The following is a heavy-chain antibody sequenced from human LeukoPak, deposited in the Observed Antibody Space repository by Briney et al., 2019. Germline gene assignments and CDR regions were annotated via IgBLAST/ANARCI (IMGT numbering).Heavy chain of an antibody. CDR1: GFTFSSYA. V-gene: IGHV3-30*18. J-gene: IGHJ2*01. Sequence: GGSLRLSCAASGFTFSSYAMHWVRQAPGKGLEWVAIISYDGSNKYYADSVKGRFTISRDNSKNTLYLQMNSLRAGDTAVYYCAKNRDRGVPTYYYDSSGSSHFDLWGRGTLVTVSS. CDR3: AKNRDRGVPTYYYDSSGSSHFDL. CDR2: ISYDGSNK. D-gene: IGHD3-22*01.